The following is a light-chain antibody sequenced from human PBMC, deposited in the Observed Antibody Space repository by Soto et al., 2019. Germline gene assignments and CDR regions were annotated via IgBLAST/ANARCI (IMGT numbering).Light chain of an antibody. Sequence: SYELTQPPSVSVAPGQTARITCGGNNIGSTSVHWYQQRPGQAPVLVVYDDNDRPSGIPERFSGSNSENTATLTITGVEAGDEADYYCQVWNITTDHYVFGTGTKVTVL. V-gene: IGLV3-21*02. CDR3: QVWNITTDHYV. CDR2: DDN. CDR1: NIGSTS. J-gene: IGLJ1*01.